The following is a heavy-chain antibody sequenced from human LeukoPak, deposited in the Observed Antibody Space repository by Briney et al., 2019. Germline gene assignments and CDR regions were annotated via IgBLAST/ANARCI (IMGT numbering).Heavy chain of an antibody. V-gene: IGHV3-20*04. Sequence: GGSLRLSCTASGFTFDDYVMSWVRQAPGKGLEWVSAINWNGGRTSYADSVKGRFIISRDNAKNSLFLQMNSLRAEDTAVYFCARDISGYSRLDYWGQGTLVTVSS. CDR1: GFTFDDYV. J-gene: IGHJ4*02. D-gene: IGHD5-18*01. CDR3: ARDISGYSRLDY. CDR2: INWNGGRT.